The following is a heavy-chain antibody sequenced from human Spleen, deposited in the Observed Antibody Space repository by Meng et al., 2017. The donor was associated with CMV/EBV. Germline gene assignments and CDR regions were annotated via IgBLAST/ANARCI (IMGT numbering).Heavy chain of an antibody. Sequence: TGYYLHWVRQAPGQGLEWMGWINPNSGGTNYAQKFQGRVTMTRDTSISTAYMELSRLRSDDTAVYYCARRWGYCSSTSCYTGHWFDPWGQGTLVTVSS. J-gene: IGHJ5*02. CDR2: INPNSGGT. V-gene: IGHV1-2*02. CDR3: ARRWGYCSSTSCYTGHWFDP. D-gene: IGHD2-2*02. CDR1: TGYY.